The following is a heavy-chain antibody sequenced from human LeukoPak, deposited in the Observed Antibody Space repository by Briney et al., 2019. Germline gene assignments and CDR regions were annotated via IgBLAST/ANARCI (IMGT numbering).Heavy chain of an antibody. D-gene: IGHD6-13*01. V-gene: IGHV3-9*01. CDR2: ISWNSGSI. J-gene: IGHJ4*02. CDR3: ARGSAAPHSSSWN. Sequence: PGGSLRLSCAASGFTFDDYAMHWVRQAPGKGLEWVSGISWNSGSIGYADSVKGRFTISRDNAKNSLYLQMNSLRAEDTAVYYCARGSAAPHSSSWNWGQGTLVTVSS. CDR1: GFTFDDYA.